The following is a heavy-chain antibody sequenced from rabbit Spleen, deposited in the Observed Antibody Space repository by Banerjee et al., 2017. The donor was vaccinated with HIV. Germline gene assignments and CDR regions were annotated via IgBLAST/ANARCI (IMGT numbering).Heavy chain of an antibody. J-gene: IGHJ4*01. CDR1: GFDFSGYG. CDR2: IDPLFGST. CDR3: VRDRANIGGDYGPYYFDL. D-gene: IGHD2-1*01. Sequence: QSLEESGGGLVQPGGSLKLSCKGSGFDFSGYGMSWVRQAPGKGLEWIGYIDPLFGSTYYASWVNGRFTISSHNAQNTLYLQLNSLTAADTATYFCVRDRANIGGDYGPYYFDLWGPGTLVTVS. V-gene: IGHV1S7*01.